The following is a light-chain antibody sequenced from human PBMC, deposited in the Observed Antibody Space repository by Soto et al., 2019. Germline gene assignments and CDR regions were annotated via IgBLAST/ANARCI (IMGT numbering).Light chain of an antibody. J-gene: IGLJ2*01. V-gene: IGLV2-14*01. CDR2: EVS. CDR3: SSYSSGSTYVV. CDR1: SSDVGGYNY. Sequence: QSALTQPASVSGSPGQSITISCTGTSSDVGGYNYVSWYQQHPGKAPKLVISEVSNRPSGVSNRFSGSKSGNTASLTISGLQAEDEADYYCSSYSSGSTYVVFGGGTKLTVL.